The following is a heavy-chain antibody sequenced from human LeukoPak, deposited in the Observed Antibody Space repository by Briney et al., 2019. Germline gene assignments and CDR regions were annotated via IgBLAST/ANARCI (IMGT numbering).Heavy chain of an antibody. J-gene: IGHJ3*02. D-gene: IGHD1-14*01. Sequence: GESLKISCKGSGYRFTSYWIGWWRQMPGKGLEWMGMIYPGDSGTRYSPSFQVQVTISADKSISTAYLQWSSLTASDTAMYYCERRGGINDAFEIWGQGTMVTVSS. CDR1: GYRFTSYW. CDR3: ERRGGINDAFEI. V-gene: IGHV5-51*01. CDR2: IYPGDSGT.